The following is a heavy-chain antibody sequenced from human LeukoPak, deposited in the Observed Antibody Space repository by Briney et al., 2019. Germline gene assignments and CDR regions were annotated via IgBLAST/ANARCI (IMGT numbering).Heavy chain of an antibody. D-gene: IGHD3-9*01. CDR1: GGSISSSSYY. Sequence: SETLSLTCTVSGGSISSSSYYWGWIRQPPGKGLEWIGSIYYSGSTYYNPSLKSRVTISVDTSKNQFSLKLSSVTAADTAVYYCARRYYDILTGYPPGAFDIWGQGTMVTVSS. J-gene: IGHJ3*02. CDR3: ARRYYDILTGYPPGAFDI. CDR2: IYYSGST. V-gene: IGHV4-39*07.